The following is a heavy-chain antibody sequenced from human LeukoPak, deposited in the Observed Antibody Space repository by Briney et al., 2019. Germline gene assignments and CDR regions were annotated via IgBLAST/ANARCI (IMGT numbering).Heavy chain of an antibody. CDR2: ISGSGGST. CDR3: AKDQGSHGDY. Sequence: TGGSLRLFCAASGFILSRYAMRWVRQASGKGLEWVSAISGSGGSTYYADSVKDRFTIPRDNSKNTLYLQMNSLRAEDTAVYYCAKDQGSHGDYWGQGTLVTVSS. V-gene: IGHV3-23*01. CDR1: GFILSRYA. J-gene: IGHJ4*02.